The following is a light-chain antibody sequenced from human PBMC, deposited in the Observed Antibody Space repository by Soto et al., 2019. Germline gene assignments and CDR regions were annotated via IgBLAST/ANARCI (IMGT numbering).Light chain of an antibody. J-gene: IGLJ1*01. CDR1: SSDVGGYNI. Sequence: QSVLTQPASVSGSPGQSITISCTGTSSDVGGYNIVSWYQHHPGKAPKLLIYDVNVRPSGVSNRFSGSKFGDTASLTISGLQAEDEADYHCSSYTDGNTLVFGTGTQLTVL. CDR2: DVN. V-gene: IGLV2-14*03. CDR3: SSYTDGNTLV.